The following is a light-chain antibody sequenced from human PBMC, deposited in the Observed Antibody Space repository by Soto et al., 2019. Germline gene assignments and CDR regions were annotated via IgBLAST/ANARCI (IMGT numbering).Light chain of an antibody. Sequence: DIQMTQSPSSLSASVGDRVTITCRASQSISSYLNWYQQKPGNAPKLLIYAASSLQSGVPSRFSGSGSGTDFPLTISSLQHEDFATYYCQQSYSTPRTFGQGTKLEIK. CDR2: AAS. J-gene: IGKJ2*01. CDR3: QQSYSTPRT. CDR1: QSISSY. V-gene: IGKV1-39*01.